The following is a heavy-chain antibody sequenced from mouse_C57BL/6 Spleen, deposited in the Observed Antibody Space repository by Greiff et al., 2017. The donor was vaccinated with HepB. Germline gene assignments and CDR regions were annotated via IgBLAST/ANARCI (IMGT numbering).Heavy chain of an antibody. CDR3: ARRGTITTVVDI. CDR1: GYSFTSYY. J-gene: IGHJ2*01. V-gene: IGHV1-64*01. D-gene: IGHD1-1*01. Sequence: QVQLQQSGPELVKPGASVKISCKASGYSFTSYYIHWVKQRPGQGLEWIGMIHPNSGSTNYNEKFKSKATLTVDKSSSTAYMQLSSLTSEDSAVYYCARRGTITTVVDIWGQGTTLTVSS. CDR2: IHPNSGST.